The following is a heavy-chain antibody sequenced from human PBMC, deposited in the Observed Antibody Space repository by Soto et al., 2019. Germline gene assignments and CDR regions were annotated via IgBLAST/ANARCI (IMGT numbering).Heavy chain of an antibody. CDR2: IDPSDSYT. J-gene: IGHJ5*02. D-gene: IGHD2-21*01. Sequence: DVQLVQSGAEVKKPGESLRISCKGSGYSFTSYWISWVRQMPGKGLEWMGRIDPSDSYTNYSPSFQRHVTISADKSISTAYLQWSSLKPSDTAMYYCARHGGGDLNWFDPWGQGTLVTVSS. CDR1: GYSFTSYW. CDR3: ARHGGGDLNWFDP. V-gene: IGHV5-10-1*01.